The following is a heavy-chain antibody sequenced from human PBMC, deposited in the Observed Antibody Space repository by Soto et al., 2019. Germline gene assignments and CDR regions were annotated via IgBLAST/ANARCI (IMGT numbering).Heavy chain of an antibody. J-gene: IGHJ6*03. CDR3: ASPGDSGYDFGYMDV. Sequence: GGSMRLSCAASGFTFSSYAMSWVRQAPGKGLEWVSAISGSGGSTYYADSVKGRFTISRDNSKNTLYLQMNSLRAEDTAVYYCASPGDSGYDFGYMDVWGKGTTVTVSS. CDR2: ISGSGGST. V-gene: IGHV3-23*01. D-gene: IGHD5-12*01. CDR1: GFTFSSYA.